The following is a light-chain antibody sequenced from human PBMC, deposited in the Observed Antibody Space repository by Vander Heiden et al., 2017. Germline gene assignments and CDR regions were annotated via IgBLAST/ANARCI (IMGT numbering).Light chain of an antibody. CDR3: LLSYSGARV. CDR1: TGAVTSGHY. V-gene: IGLV7-46*01. Sequence: QAVVTQEPSLTVSPGGTVTLPCGSRTGAVTSGHYPYWFQQKPGQPPRTLIYDTSNKPAWTPARFSGSLLGGKAALTLSGAQPEDEAEYYCLLSYSGARVFGGGTKLTVL. CDR2: DTS. J-gene: IGLJ3*02.